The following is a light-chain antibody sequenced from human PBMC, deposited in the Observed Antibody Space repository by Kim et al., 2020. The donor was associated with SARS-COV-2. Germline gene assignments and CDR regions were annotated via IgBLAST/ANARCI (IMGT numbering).Light chain of an antibody. CDR1: KSNIATDG. V-gene: IGLV1-36*01. Sequence: QTVTISCSGSKSNIATDGANWYQQLPGKAPKLLIYYDDQKTSGVSARFSGSRSGTSASLAISDLQSEDVGHYFCAGWDDSLNTPVFGGGTQLTVL. J-gene: IGLJ2*01. CDR2: YDD. CDR3: AGWDDSLNTPV.